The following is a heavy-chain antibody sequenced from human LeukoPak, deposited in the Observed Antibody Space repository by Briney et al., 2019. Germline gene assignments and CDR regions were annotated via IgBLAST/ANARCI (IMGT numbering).Heavy chain of an antibody. CDR3: ARAPRYDFWSGSSWKYFDY. CDR1: GFTFDDYG. V-gene: IGHV3-20*04. Sequence: PGGSLRLSCAASGFTFDDYGMSWVRQAPGKGLEWVSGINWNGGSTGYADSVKGRFTISRDNAKNSLYLQMNSLRAEDTALYYCARAPRYDFWSGSSWKYFDYWGQGTLVTVSS. CDR2: INWNGGST. J-gene: IGHJ4*02. D-gene: IGHD3-3*01.